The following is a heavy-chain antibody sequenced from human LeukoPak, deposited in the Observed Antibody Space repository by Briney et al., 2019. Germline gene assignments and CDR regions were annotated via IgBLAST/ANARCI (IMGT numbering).Heavy chain of an antibody. V-gene: IGHV4-39*07. CDR2: IYYSGST. D-gene: IGHD1-26*01. CDR3: ARDREQNIDY. CDR1: GGSISSSSYY. J-gene: IGHJ4*02. Sequence: PSETLSLTCTVSGGSISSSSYYWDWIRQSPGKGLEWIGSIYYSGSTYYNPSLKSRVTISVDRSKNQFSLKLTSVTAADTAVYYCARDREQNIDYWGQGTLVTVFS.